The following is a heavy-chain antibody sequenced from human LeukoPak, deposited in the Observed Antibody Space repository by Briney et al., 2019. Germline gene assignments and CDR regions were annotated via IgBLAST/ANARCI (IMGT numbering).Heavy chain of an antibody. V-gene: IGHV3-30*18. CDR1: GFTFSTCG. CDR3: AKGPGSGSYWGDDAFDI. J-gene: IGHJ3*02. CDR2: ISYDGSNK. D-gene: IGHD1-26*01. Sequence: GGSLRLSCAASGFTFSTCGMHWVRQAPGKGLEWVAVISYDGSNKYYADSVKGRFTISRDNSKNTLYLQMNSLRAEDTAVYYCAKGPGSGSYWGDDAFDIWGQGTMVTVSS.